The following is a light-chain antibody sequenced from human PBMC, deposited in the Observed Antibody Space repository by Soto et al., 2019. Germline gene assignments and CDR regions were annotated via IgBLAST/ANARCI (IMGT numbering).Light chain of an antibody. J-gene: IGKJ1*01. Sequence: DIVLTQSPGTRSLSPGERATLSCRASQSVSSNYLAWYQQRPGQAPRLLIYGASTRATGIPDRFSGSGSGTDFTLTISRLEPEDFAVYYCQQYGSLSWTFGQGTKVEIK. CDR3: QQYGSLSWT. CDR1: QSVSSNY. CDR2: GAS. V-gene: IGKV3-20*01.